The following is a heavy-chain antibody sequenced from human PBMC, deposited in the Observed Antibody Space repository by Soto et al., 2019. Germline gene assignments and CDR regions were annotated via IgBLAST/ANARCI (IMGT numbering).Heavy chain of an antibody. CDR1: GFTFETYA. CDR2: TWYDGSNK. Sequence: QVHLVESGGGVVQPGRPLRVSCVASGFTFETYAMHLVRQAPGKGLEWVASTWYDGSNKYYGDSVRGRFTISRDNSRDTLYRQINRLRCEDTAAYYCARVGGSMICPYHYIVVRGGGNRGNVSS. V-gene: IGHV3-33*01. D-gene: IGHD1-26*01. J-gene: IGHJ6*03. CDR3: ARVGGSMICPYHYIVV.